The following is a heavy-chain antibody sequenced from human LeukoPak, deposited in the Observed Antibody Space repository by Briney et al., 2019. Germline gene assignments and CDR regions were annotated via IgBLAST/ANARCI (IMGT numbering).Heavy chain of an antibody. V-gene: IGHV4-30-2*01. CDR3: ARGNDYGDYGNWFDP. CDR2: IYHSGST. D-gene: IGHD4-17*01. Sequence: PSETLSLTCAVSGASISSGGYSWSWLRQPPGKGLEGIGYIYHSGSTYYDPSLKSRVTISVDRSKNQFSLKLSSVTAADTAVYYCARGNDYGDYGNWFDPWGQGTLVTVSS. J-gene: IGHJ5*02. CDR1: GASISSGGYS.